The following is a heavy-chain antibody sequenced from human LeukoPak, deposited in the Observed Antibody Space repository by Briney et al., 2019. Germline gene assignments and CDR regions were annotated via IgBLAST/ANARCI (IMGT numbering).Heavy chain of an antibody. CDR2: INPNTGGT. CDR1: GYAFTGYY. D-gene: IGHD3-22*01. V-gene: IGHV1-2*02. CDR3: ASPAQDNVGYYPDY. J-gene: IGHJ4*02. Sequence: ASVKVSCKASGYAFTGYYMHWVRQAPGQGLEWMGWINPNTGGTKYAQNFQGRVTMTRDTSISTGYMELSRLRSDDTAVYYCASPAQDNVGYYPDYWGRGTLVTVSS.